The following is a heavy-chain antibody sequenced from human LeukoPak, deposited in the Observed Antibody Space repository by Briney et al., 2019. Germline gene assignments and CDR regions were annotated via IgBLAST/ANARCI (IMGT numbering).Heavy chain of an antibody. D-gene: IGHD2-21*02. CDR3: AREGSVVVTAIPTDH. J-gene: IGHJ4*02. CDR2: ISYDGSNK. V-gene: IGHV3-30*04. CDR1: GFTFSSYA. Sequence: GGSLRLSCAASGFTFSSYAMHWVRQAPGKGLEWVAVISYDGSNKYYADSVKGRFTISRDNSKNTPYLQMNSLRAEDTAVYYCAREGSVVVTAIPTDHWGQGTLVTVSS.